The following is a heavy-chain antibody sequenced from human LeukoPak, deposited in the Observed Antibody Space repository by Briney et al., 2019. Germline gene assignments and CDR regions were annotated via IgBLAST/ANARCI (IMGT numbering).Heavy chain of an antibody. V-gene: IGHV4-59*12. CDR2: IYYSGST. CDR1: GGSFSGYY. Sequence: SGTLSLTCAVYGGSFSGYYWSWIRQPPGKGLEWIGYIYYSGSTNYNPSLKSRVTISVDTSKNQFSLKVSSVTAADTAVYYCASNYYGSGSLDYWGQGNLVTVSS. D-gene: IGHD3-10*01. CDR3: ASNYYGSGSLDY. J-gene: IGHJ4*02.